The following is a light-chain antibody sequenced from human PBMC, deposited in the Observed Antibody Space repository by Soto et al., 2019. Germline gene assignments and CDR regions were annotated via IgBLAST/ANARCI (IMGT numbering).Light chain of an antibody. V-gene: IGKV3-15*01. CDR3: QQYDNWPWT. CDR2: GAS. Sequence: EIVMTKTPATLSLSTGGRATLSCRASQSISGTLAWYQQKPGQAPRLLIYGASTRATGFPARFSGSGSGTDFTLTISSLQSEDFAVYYCQQYDNWPWTFGQGTKVDIK. CDR1: QSISGT. J-gene: IGKJ1*01.